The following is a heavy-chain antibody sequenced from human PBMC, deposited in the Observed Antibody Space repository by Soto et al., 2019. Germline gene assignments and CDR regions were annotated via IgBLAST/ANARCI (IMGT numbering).Heavy chain of an antibody. J-gene: IGHJ4*02. CDR1: GFTFSSYS. CDR2: ISSSSSYI. V-gene: IGHV3-21*01. D-gene: IGHD2-21*02. Sequence: EVQLVESGGGLVKPGGSLRLSCAASGFTFSSYSMNWVRQAPGKGLEWVSSISSSSSYIYYADSVKGRFTISRDNAKNSLDLQMNSLRAEDTAVYYCAREISYCGGPCYPGKWGQGTLVTVSS. CDR3: AREISYCGGPCYPGK.